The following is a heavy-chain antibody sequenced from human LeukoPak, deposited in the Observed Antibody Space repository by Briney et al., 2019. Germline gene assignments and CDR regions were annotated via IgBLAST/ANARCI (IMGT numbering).Heavy chain of an antibody. Sequence: SETLSLTCAVYGGSFSGYYWSWIRQPAGKGLEWIGEINHSGSTNYNPSLKSRVTISVDTSKNQFSLKLSSVTAADTAVYYCARGAAAAGTCYGMDVWGQGTTVTVSS. CDR1: GGSFSGYY. V-gene: IGHV4-34*01. J-gene: IGHJ6*02. D-gene: IGHD6-13*01. CDR2: INHSGST. CDR3: ARGAAAAGTCYGMDV.